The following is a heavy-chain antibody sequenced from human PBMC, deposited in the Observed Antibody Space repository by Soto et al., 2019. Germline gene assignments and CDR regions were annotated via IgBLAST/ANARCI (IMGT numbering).Heavy chain of an antibody. CDR2: IIPIGGTP. V-gene: IGHV1-69*01. CDR1: GRTFNNYA. Sequence: QVQLVQSGAEAKKPGSSVKVSCKASGRTFNNYAISWVRQAPGIGFEWLGVIIPIGGTPEHAQKFQGRVTISADESTNTAYMELSSLRSEDTAVYYCATNYYDGSGHYFIFEHWGQGTLVTVSS. D-gene: IGHD3-22*01. CDR3: ATNYYDGSGHYFIFEH. J-gene: IGHJ4*02.